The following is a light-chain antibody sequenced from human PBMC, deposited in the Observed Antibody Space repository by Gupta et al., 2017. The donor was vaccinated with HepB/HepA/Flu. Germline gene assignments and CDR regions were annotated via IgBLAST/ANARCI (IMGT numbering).Light chain of an antibody. CDR1: SSDLGAYNY. V-gene: IGLV2-14*01. CDR3: SSYTRSSTWV. CDR2: DVS. Sequence: QSALTHPASVSASPGQSITISCTGTSSDLGAYNYVSWNQQEPGKAPKLMIDDVSNRPSGVSNRFSASKSGNTASLTISGLQAEDEADYYCSSYTRSSTWVFGGGTKLTVL. J-gene: IGLJ2*01.